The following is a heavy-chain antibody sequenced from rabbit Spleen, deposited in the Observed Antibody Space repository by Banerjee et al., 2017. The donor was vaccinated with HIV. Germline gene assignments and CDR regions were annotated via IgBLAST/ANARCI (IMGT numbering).Heavy chain of an antibody. J-gene: IGHJ4*01. CDR1: GIDFSTYYLDS. V-gene: IGHV1S40*01. D-gene: IGHD1-1*01. CDR2: ILGGSSGAT. CDR3: ARGESGSGYGFGL. Sequence: QSLEESGGDLVKPEGSLTLTCTVSGIDFSTYYLDSMCWVRQAPGKGLEWIACILGGSSGATYYANWAKGRFTISKTSSTTVTLQMTSLTAADTATYFCARGESGSGYGFGLWGPGTLVTVS.